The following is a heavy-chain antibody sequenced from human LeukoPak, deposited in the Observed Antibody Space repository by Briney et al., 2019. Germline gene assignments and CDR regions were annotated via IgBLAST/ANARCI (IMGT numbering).Heavy chain of an antibody. Sequence: SETLSLTCTVSGGSISSYYWSWIRQPPGKGLERIGYIYYSGSTNYNPSLKSRVTISVDTSKNQFSLKLSSVTAADTAVYYCARSRDGYNQNYWGQGTLVTVSS. CDR2: IYYSGST. J-gene: IGHJ4*02. D-gene: IGHD5-24*01. V-gene: IGHV4-59*01. CDR1: GGSISSYY. CDR3: ARSRDGYNQNY.